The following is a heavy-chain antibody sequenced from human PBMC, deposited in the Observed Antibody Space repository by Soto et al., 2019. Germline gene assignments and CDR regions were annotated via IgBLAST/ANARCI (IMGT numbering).Heavy chain of an antibody. V-gene: IGHV1-69*13. J-gene: IGHJ6*02. CDR3: ARVPEATHEDYYYGMDV. D-gene: IGHD1-26*01. CDR2: IIPIFGTA. CDR1: GGTFSSYA. Sequence: SVKVSCKASGGTFSSYAISWVRQAPGQGLEWMGGIIPIFGTANYAQKFQGRVTITADESTSTAYMELSSLRSEDTAVYYCARVPEATHEDYYYGMDVWGQGTTVTVSS.